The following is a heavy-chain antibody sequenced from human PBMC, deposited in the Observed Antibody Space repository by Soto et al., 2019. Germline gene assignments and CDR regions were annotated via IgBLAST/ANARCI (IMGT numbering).Heavy chain of an antibody. D-gene: IGHD5-12*01. J-gene: IGHJ4*02. CDR3: TTDFGTVGRDGYKAALDY. Sequence: GGSLRLFCAASGFTFSNAWMSWVRQAPGKGLEWVGRIKSKTDGGTTDYAAPVKGRFTISRDDSKNTLYLQMNSLKTEDTAVYYCTTDFGTVGRDGYKAALDYWGQGTLVTVSS. CDR1: GFTFSNAW. V-gene: IGHV3-15*01. CDR2: IKSKTDGGTT.